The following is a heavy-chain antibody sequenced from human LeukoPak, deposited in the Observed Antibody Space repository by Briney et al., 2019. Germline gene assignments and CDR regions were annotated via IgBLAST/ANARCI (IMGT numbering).Heavy chain of an antibody. J-gene: IGHJ4*02. V-gene: IGHV3-23*01. Sequence: GGSLRLSCAASGFTFDDYGMSWVRQAPARGLEWVASISPGGGTTYYADYVKDRFTISRDNSNNMLYVQMNSLRAEDTAVYYCAKVRSGSADWALRIFDNWGQGTLVTVSS. CDR1: GFTFDDYG. D-gene: IGHD2-15*01. CDR2: ISPGGGTT. CDR3: AKVRSGSADWALRIFDN.